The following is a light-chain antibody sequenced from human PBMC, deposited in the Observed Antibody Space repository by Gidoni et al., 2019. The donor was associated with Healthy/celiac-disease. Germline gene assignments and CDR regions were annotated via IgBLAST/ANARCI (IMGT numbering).Light chain of an antibody. Sequence: SKLTHPLSVSVALGQTARITRGGNNIGSNNVHWYQQKPRQAHVMVIYRNSNRPSGIPGRFSGSNSGNTATLTISRAQAGDEADYCCQVWDSNTVVFATGTKVTVL. V-gene: IGLV3-9*01. CDR2: RNS. J-gene: IGLJ1*01. CDR3: QVWDSNTVV. CDR1: NIGSNN.